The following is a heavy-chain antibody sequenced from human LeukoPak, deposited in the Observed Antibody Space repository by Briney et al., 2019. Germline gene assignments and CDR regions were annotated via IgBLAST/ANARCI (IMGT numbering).Heavy chain of an antibody. Sequence: ASVKVSCKASGYTFTGYYMHWVRQAPGQGLEWMGRINPNSGGTNYAQKFQGRVTMTRDTSISTAYTELSRLRSDDTAVYYCANWYCSSTSCYVDWGQGTLVTVSS. CDR2: INPNSGGT. V-gene: IGHV1-2*06. CDR3: ANWYCSSTSCYVD. J-gene: IGHJ4*02. CDR1: GYTFTGYY. D-gene: IGHD2-2*01.